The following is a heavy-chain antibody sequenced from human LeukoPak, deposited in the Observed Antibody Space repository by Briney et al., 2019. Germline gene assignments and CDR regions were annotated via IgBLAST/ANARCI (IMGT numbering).Heavy chain of an antibody. CDR2: VSGRGGST. D-gene: IGHD3-10*01. Sequence: GGSLTLSCAASGFSFSSYAMSWVRLAPRTGMEWVSAVSGRGGSTYYQDSAKGRFTISRDNSQNTLYLQMNSLRAEDTAVYYCANSEYGSGSYSPRFDYWGQGTLVTVSS. CDR1: GFSFSSYA. CDR3: ANSEYGSGSYSPRFDY. V-gene: IGHV3-23*01. J-gene: IGHJ4*02.